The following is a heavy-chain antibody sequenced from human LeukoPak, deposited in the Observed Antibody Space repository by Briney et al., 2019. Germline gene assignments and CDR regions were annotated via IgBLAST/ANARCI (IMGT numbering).Heavy chain of an antibody. CDR2: IYYSGST. CDR3: ARGRRGYSYGGHFDY. V-gene: IGHV4-59*01. Sequence: SETLSLTCTVSGGSISSYYWSWIRQPPGKGLEWIGYIYYSGSTNYNPSLKSRVTISVDTSKNQFSLKLSSVTAANTAVYYCARGRRGYSYGGHFDYWGQGTLVTVSS. J-gene: IGHJ4*02. CDR1: GGSISSYY. D-gene: IGHD5-18*01.